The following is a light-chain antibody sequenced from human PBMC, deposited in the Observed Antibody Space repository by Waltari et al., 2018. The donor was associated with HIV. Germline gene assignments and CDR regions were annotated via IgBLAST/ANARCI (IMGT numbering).Light chain of an antibody. CDR1: NVNIGSTL. J-gene: IGLJ3*02. CDR2: SNE. Sequence: QSVLTQPLSASGTPGQRLTISCSGNNVNIGSTLCFWYYQFPGTDPKLLMFSNEQRPSGVSDRFSASKSCTSASLAICGLQSKDDADYYCATWDDSLDGPVFGGGTKLTVL. CDR3: ATWDDSLDGPV. V-gene: IGLV1-44*01.